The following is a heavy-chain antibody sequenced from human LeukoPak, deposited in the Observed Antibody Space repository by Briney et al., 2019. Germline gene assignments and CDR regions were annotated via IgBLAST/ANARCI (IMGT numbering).Heavy chain of an antibody. V-gene: IGHV4-61*01. J-gene: IGHJ4*02. CDR2: TYYSGST. D-gene: IGHD6-19*01. CDR3: ASRIAVAGTTGGFDY. CDR1: GYSISSGYY. Sequence: SETLSLTCAVSGYSISSGYYWGWIRQPPGKGLEWIGYTYYSGSTNYNPSLKSRVTISVDTSKNQFSLKLSSVTAADTAVYYCASRIAVAGTTGGFDYWGQGTLVTVSS.